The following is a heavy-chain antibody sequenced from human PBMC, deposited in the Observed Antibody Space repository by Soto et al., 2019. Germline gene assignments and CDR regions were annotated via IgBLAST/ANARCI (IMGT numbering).Heavy chain of an antibody. Sequence: SETLSLTCSVSGGPISGYCWNWIRQSPEKGLEWIGFMCYNGYTRLNPSLNSRGTVSLDTSKSQFSLHLRSVTATGTATYFCARWVVAWHIFDSSGHGILVTVPQ. CDR2: MCYNGYT. CDR1: GGPISGYC. V-gene: IGHV4-59*08. CDR3: ARWVVAWHIFDS. J-gene: IGHJ4*01.